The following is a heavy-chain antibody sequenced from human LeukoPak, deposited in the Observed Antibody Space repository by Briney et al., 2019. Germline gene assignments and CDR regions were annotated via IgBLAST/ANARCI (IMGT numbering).Heavy chain of an antibody. CDR3: ARDQRSYYGSGSYYRLGY. J-gene: IGHJ4*02. Sequence: GGSLRLSCAASGFTFSSYAMHWVRQAPGKGLEWVVVISYDGSNKYYADSVKGRFTISRDNSKNTLYLQMNRLRAEDTAVYYCARDQRSYYGSGSYYRLGYWGQGTLVTVSS. CDR1: GFTFSSYA. V-gene: IGHV3-30*04. CDR2: ISYDGSNK. D-gene: IGHD3-10*01.